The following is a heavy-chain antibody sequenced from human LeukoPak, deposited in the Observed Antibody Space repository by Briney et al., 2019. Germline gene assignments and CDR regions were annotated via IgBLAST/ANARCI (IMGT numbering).Heavy chain of an antibody. CDR2: INPNSGNT. J-gene: IGHJ5*02. CDR3: AIGRVFFQQVNWFDP. D-gene: IGHD6-13*01. CDR1: GYTFTSYD. Sequence: GASVKVSCKASGYTFTSYDINWVRQATGQGLEWMGWINPNSGNTGYAQKFQGRVTITRNTSISTAYMELSSLRSEDTAVYYCAIGRVFFQQVNWFDPWGQGTLVTVSS. V-gene: IGHV1-8*03.